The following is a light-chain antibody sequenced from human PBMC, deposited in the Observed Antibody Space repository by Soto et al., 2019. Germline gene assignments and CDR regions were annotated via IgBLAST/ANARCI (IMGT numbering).Light chain of an antibody. CDR2: GDS. J-gene: IGLJ1*01. CDR1: RSNIGAGYD. CDR3: QSYDSSLSVLYV. Sequence: QSALTQPPSVSGAPGQRATISCTGSRSNIGAGYDVHWYQQLPGTAPKLLIHGDSNRPSGVPDRFSGSKSGTSASLAITGLQAEDEADYYCQSYDSSLSVLYVFGTGTKVTVL. V-gene: IGLV1-40*01.